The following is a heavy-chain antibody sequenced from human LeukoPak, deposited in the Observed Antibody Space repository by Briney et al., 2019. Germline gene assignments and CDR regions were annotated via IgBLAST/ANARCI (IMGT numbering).Heavy chain of an antibody. CDR3: AREGWDLQYNWFDP. CDR2: INPNSGDT. Sequence: ASVKVSCKASGYTFTGYYVHWVRQAPGQGLEWMGRINPNSGDTNYAQKFQGRVTMTRDTSISTAYMELSRLRSDDTAVYYCAREGWDLQYNWFDPWGQGTLVTVSS. J-gene: IGHJ5*02. V-gene: IGHV1-2*06. CDR1: GYTFTGYY. D-gene: IGHD2-15*01.